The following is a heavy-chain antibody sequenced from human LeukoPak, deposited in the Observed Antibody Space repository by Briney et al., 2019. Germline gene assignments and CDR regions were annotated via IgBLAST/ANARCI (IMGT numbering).Heavy chain of an antibody. CDR3: ARRLTQYDCFDP. V-gene: IGHV6-1*01. CDR2: TYYRSTWYN. D-gene: IGHD2-2*01. CDR1: GDSVSINSVT. Sequence: SQTLSLTCAISGDSVSINSVTWNWIRQSPSRGLEWLGRTYYRSTWYNDYSVSVRGRITVNPDTSKNQFSLHLNSVTPEDTAVYYCARRLTQYDCFDPWGQGILVTVSS. J-gene: IGHJ5*02.